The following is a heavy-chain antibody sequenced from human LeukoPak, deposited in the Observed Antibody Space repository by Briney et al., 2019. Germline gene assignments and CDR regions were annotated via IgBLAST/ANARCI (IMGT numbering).Heavy chain of an antibody. Sequence: GALRLSCAASGFIFSSYAMSWVRQAPGKGLEWVSAISGSGGSTYYADSVKGRFTISRDNSKNTLYLQMNSLRAEGTAIYFCAKATYLGSCGTASCRPFDCWGQGTLVTVSS. CDR3: AKATYLGSCGTASCRPFDC. J-gene: IGHJ4*02. CDR2: ISGSGGST. V-gene: IGHV3-23*01. CDR1: GFIFSSYA. D-gene: IGHD2-2*01.